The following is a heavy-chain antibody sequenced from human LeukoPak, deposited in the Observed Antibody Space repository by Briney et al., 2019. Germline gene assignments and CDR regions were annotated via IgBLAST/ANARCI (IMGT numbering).Heavy chain of an antibody. J-gene: IGHJ6*02. V-gene: IGHV1-46*01. CDR2: INPSGGST. CDR1: GYTFTTYY. Sequence: ASVKVSCKASGYTFTTYYMHWVRQAPGQGLEWMGIINPSGGSTRYTQKLQGRVTMTRDTSTSTVYMELSSLRPEDTAVYYCARDSFMTTVTPSSMDVWGQGTTVTVSS. D-gene: IGHD4-17*01. CDR3: ARDSFMTTVTPSSMDV.